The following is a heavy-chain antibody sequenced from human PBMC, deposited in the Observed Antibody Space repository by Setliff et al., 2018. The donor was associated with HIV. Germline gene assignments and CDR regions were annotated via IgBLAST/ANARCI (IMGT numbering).Heavy chain of an antibody. CDR1: GGSISSYY. Sequence: SETLSLTCTVSGGSISSYYWSWIRQPAGKGLEWIGRIYTSGSTNYNPSLKSRVTMSVDTSKNQLSLKLSSVTAADTAVYYCVNPSGAMGDFDSWGQGTLVTVSS. CDR2: IYTSGST. J-gene: IGHJ4*02. V-gene: IGHV4-4*07. CDR3: VNPSGAMGDFDS. D-gene: IGHD3-16*01.